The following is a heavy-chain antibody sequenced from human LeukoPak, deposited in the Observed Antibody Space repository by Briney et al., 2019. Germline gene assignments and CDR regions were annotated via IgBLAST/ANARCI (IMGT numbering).Heavy chain of an antibody. CDR3: ARSSSSSGYLPYFDY. D-gene: IGHD3-22*01. J-gene: IGHJ4*02. Sequence: SETLSLTCAVSGGSISSGGYSWSWIRQPPGKGLEWIGYIYHSGSTYYNPSLKSRVTISVDRSKNQFSLKLSSVTAADTAVYYCARSSSSSGYLPYFDYWGQGTLVTVSS. CDR2: IYHSGST. CDR1: GGSISSGGYS. V-gene: IGHV4-30-2*01.